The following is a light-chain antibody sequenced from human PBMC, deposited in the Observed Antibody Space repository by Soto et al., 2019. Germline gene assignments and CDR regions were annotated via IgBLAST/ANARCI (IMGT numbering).Light chain of an antibody. CDR1: QSVDSST. Sequence: EIVLTQSPGTLSLSPGERATLSCRASQSVDSSTLAWYQQKPGQAPRLLISGASNRATGIPDRFSGSGSGTDFTLTISRLEPEEFEVYYCQHYDDSLTFGGGTKVEIK. CDR2: GAS. V-gene: IGKV3-20*01. CDR3: QHYDDSLT. J-gene: IGKJ4*01.